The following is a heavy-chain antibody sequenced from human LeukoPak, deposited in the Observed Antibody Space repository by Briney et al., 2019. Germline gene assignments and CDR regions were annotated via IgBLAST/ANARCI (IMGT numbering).Heavy chain of an antibody. D-gene: IGHD1-26*01. Sequence: ASVKVSCKVSGYTFTDYYMHWVQQAPGKGLEWMGLVDPEDGETIYAEKFQGRVTITADTSTDIAYMELSSLRSEDTAVYYCATGMGSYPREYRGQGTLVTVSS. V-gene: IGHV1-69-2*01. CDR3: ATGMGSYPREY. CDR1: GYTFTDYY. J-gene: IGHJ4*02. CDR2: VDPEDGET.